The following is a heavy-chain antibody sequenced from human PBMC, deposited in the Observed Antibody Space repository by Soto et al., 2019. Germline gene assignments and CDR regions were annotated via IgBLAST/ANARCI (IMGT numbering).Heavy chain of an antibody. D-gene: IGHD3-22*01. CDR3: AKDLSRYYDSSAEYFQH. Sequence: SLRLSCAASGFTFSSYAMSWVRQAPGKGLEWVSAISGSGGSTYYADSVKGRFTISRDNSKNTLYLQMNSLRAEDTAVYYCAKDLSRYYDSSAEYFQHWGQGTLVTSPQ. V-gene: IGHV3-23*01. CDR1: GFTFSSYA. J-gene: IGHJ1*01. CDR2: ISGSGGST.